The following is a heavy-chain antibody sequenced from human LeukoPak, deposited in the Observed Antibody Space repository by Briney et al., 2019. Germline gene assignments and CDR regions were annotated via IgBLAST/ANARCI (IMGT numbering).Heavy chain of an antibody. Sequence: SETLSLTCTVSGGSISSSSYYWGWIRQPPGKGLEWIGSIYYSGSTYHNPSLKSRVTISVDTSKNQFSLKLSSVTAADTAVYYCARDYYDSTGYFDYWGQGTLVTVSS. CDR1: GGSISSSSYY. J-gene: IGHJ4*02. V-gene: IGHV4-39*07. CDR2: IYYSGST. CDR3: ARDYYDSTGYFDY. D-gene: IGHD3-22*01.